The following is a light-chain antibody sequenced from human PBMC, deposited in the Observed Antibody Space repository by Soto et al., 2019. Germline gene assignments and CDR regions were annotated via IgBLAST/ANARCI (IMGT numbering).Light chain of an antibody. J-gene: IGKJ1*01. V-gene: IGKV3-15*01. Sequence: EIVMTQSPATLSVSPGERATLSCRASPSVSSNLAWSQQKPGQAPRLLIYGASTRATGIPARFSGSRSGTECTLTISSLQSEDFAVYYCQQDNNWPPVTVGQGTKVEIK. CDR2: GAS. CDR1: PSVSSN. CDR3: QQDNNWPPVT.